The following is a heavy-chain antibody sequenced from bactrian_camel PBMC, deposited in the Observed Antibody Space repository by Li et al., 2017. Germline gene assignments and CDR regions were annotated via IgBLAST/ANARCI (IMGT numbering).Heavy chain of an antibody. CDR2: LHFGGGST. D-gene: IGHD1*01. V-gene: IGHV3S1*01. J-gene: IGHJ4*01. CDR1: GYNYRRMC. Sequence: HVQLVESGGGSVQAGGSLRLSCVTSGYNYRRMCVAWFRQAPEREREGVASLHFGGGSTYYADSVKGRFTISKDNYENTLYLDMNSLKPEDTAMYYCAANFLPRNSCKQRIPRLFDHWGQGTQVTVS. CDR3: AANFLPRNSCKQRIPRLFDH.